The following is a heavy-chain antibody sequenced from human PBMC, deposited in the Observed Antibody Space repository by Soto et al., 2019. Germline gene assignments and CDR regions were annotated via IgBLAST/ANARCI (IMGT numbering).Heavy chain of an antibody. CDR2: IKSKTDGETT. D-gene: IGHD3-9*01. CDR3: TAGPHYNTGGVDV. J-gene: IGHJ6*02. Sequence: GGSLRLSCAASGFTFSRAWMNWVRQAPGKGLEWVGRIKSKTDGETTEYTSPVKGRFTISRDDSENTLYLQMNSLKTEDTALYYCTAGPHYNTGGVDVWGQGTTVTVSS. CDR1: GFTFSRAW. V-gene: IGHV3-15*07.